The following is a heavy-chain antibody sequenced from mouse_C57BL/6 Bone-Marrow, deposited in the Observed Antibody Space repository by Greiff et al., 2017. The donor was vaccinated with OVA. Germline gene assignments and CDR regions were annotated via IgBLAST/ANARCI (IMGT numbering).Heavy chain of an antibody. CDR1: GFSLTSYG. CDR3: AKNADYYGSSYLDY. D-gene: IGHD1-1*01. Sequence: QVQLQQSGPGLVQPSQSLSITCTVSGFSLTSYGVHWVRQSPGKGLEWLGVIWRGGGTDDNAAFMSRLSITKDNSKSQVFFKMNSLQADDTAIYYCAKNADYYGSSYLDYWGQGTTLTVSS. CDR2: IWRGGGT. V-gene: IGHV2-5*01. J-gene: IGHJ2*01.